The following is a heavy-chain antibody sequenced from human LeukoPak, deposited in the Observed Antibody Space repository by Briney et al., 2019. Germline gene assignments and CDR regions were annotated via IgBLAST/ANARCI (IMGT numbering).Heavy chain of an antibody. V-gene: IGHV3-15*01. Sequence: GGSLRLSCAASGFTFSNAWMSWVRQAPGKGLEWVGRIKSKTDGGTTDYAAPVKGRFTISRDDSKNTLYLQMNRLKTEDTAVVCWTTGYYMSGNNFSSGQGNLVTVSS. CDR3: TTGYYMSGNNFS. J-gene: IGHJ5*02. D-gene: IGHD3-10*01. CDR2: IKSKTDGGTT. CDR1: GFTFSNAW.